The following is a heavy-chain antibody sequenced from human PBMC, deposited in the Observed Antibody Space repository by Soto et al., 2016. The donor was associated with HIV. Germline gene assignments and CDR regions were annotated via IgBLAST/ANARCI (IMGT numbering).Heavy chain of an antibody. CDR2: IWYDGSNT. CDR1: GFTFNSYG. CDR3: ARRGARDTLGECLFHYS. V-gene: IGHV3-33*01. D-gene: IGHD3-16*01. Sequence: VQLVESGGGVVQPGRSLRLSCAASGFTFNSYGMHWVRQAPGKGLEWVAVIWYDGSNTNYADSVKGRFTISRDNSKNTLYLQVNSLRAEDTAVYYCARRGARDTLGECLFHYSWGQGTSWSTVSS. J-gene: IGHJ3*01.